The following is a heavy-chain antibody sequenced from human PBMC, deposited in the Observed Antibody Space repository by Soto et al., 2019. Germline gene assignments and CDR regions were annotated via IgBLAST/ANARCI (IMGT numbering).Heavy chain of an antibody. Sequence: ASVKVSCKASGGTFSSYAISWVRQAPGQGLEWMGGIIPIFGTANYAQKFQGRVTITADESTSTAYMELSSLRSEDTAVYYCASSVRGVRDGFGYYYYGMDVWGQGTTVTVSS. D-gene: IGHD3-10*01. CDR3: ASSVRGVRDGFGYYYYGMDV. CDR1: GGTFSSYA. V-gene: IGHV1-69*13. J-gene: IGHJ6*02. CDR2: IIPIFGTA.